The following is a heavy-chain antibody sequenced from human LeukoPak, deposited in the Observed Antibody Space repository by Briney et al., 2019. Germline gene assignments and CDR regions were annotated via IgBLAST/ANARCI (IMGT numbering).Heavy chain of an antibody. CDR3: ARGRTPPFDY. Sequence: SETLSLTCTVSGGSISSRSYYWGWIRQPPGKGLEWIGSIYYSGSTYYNPSLKSRVTISVDTSKNQFSLKLSSVTAADTAVYYCARGRTPPFDYWGQGTLVTVSS. J-gene: IGHJ4*02. V-gene: IGHV4-39*07. D-gene: IGHD1-1*01. CDR1: GGSISSRSYY. CDR2: IYYSGST.